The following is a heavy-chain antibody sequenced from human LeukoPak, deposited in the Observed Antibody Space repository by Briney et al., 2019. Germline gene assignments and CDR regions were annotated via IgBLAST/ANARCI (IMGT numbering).Heavy chain of an antibody. Sequence: SETLSLTCTVSGGSINNGGYYWSWMRQHPGNGLEWIGYIYYSGSSYYNPSLRGRVTISVDTSKNHFSLKLSSVTPEDTAVYYCVQTGYCSSTSCYGSGWFDPWGQGTLVTVSS. D-gene: IGHD2-2*01. CDR1: GGSINNGGYY. J-gene: IGHJ5*02. CDR2: IYYSGSS. CDR3: VQTGYCSSTSCYGSGWFDP. V-gene: IGHV4-31*03.